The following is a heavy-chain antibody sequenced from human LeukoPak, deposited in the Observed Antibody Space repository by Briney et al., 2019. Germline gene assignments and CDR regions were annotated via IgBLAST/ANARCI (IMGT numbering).Heavy chain of an antibody. CDR3: ARGITTYDY. D-gene: IGHD3-3*01. CDR1: GGSISSYY. V-gene: IGHV4-4*09. CDR2: VYTSGST. J-gene: IGHJ4*02. Sequence: SETLSLTCTVSGGSISSYYWSWIRQPPGKGLEWIGYVYTSGSTNYNPSLKSRVTISVDTSKNQFSLKLSSVTAADTAVYYCARGITTYDYWGQGTLVTVSS.